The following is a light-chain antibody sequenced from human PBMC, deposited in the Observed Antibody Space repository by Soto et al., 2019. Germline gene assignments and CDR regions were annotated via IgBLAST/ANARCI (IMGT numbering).Light chain of an antibody. CDR1: QSVLYTSNNKNY. V-gene: IGKV4-1*01. J-gene: IGKJ1*01. CDR3: QQYYSTPPT. Sequence: DIVMTQSPESLAVSLGERATLNCKSSQSVLYTSNNKNYLSWYQQKPGQPPKLLIYWASTRESGVPDRFSGSGSGTDFTLTISSLQAEDVAVYYCQQYYSTPPTFGQGTKVDIK. CDR2: WAS.